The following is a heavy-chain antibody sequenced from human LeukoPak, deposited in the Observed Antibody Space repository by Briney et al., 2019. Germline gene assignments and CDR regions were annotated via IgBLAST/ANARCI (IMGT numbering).Heavy chain of an antibody. CDR3: ARDMLFQYYFDY. J-gene: IGHJ4*02. CDR1: GFTCSSYA. D-gene: IGHD2-21*01. CDR2: ISYDGSNK. V-gene: IGHV3-30*04. Sequence: PGRSLRLSCAASGFTCSSYAMHWVRQAPGKGLEWVAVISYDGSNKYYADSVKGRFTISRDNSKNTLYLQMNSLRAEDTAVYYCARDMLFQYYFDYWGQGTLVTVSS.